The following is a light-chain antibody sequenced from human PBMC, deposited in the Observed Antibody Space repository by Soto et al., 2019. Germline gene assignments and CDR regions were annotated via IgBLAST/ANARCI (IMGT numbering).Light chain of an antibody. CDR2: KAT. CDR3: QQYTDFQYT. Sequence: DIPMTQSPSTLSASVGDGVTITCRASQNIGSGLAWYQQKPGKAPKLLIYKATNLQTGVPSRFSGSGSGTDFSLTISSLQPVDSATYYCQQYTDFQYTFGQGTKVEI. J-gene: IGKJ2*01. CDR1: QNIGSG. V-gene: IGKV1-5*03.